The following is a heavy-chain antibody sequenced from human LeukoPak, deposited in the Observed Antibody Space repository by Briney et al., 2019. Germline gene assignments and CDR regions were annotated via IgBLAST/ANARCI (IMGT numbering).Heavy chain of an antibody. Sequence: GGSPRLSCAASGFTFSSYAMSWVRQAPGKGLEWVSGIRGNGGSTYYADSVKGRFTISRDNSRNTLYLQMNSLRAEDTAIYYCAKYAYSSSWEYYFDYWGQGTLVTVSS. D-gene: IGHD6-13*01. CDR3: AKYAYSSSWEYYFDY. CDR1: GFTFSSYA. V-gene: IGHV3-23*01. J-gene: IGHJ4*02. CDR2: IRGNGGST.